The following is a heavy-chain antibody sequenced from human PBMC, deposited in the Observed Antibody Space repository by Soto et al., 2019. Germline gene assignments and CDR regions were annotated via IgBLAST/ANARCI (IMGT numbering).Heavy chain of an antibody. CDR1: GGSISSYY. CDR3: ARLYYDTSDYYYFDY. D-gene: IGHD3-22*01. CDR2: IYYSGST. J-gene: IGHJ4*02. V-gene: IGHV4-59*08. Sequence: PSXTLSLTCTVAGGSISSYYCIWIRQPPGKGLEWIGYIYYSGSTNYNPSLKSRVTISVGTSKNQFSLKLSSVTAQDTAVYYCARLYYDTSDYYYFDYWGQGALVTVSS.